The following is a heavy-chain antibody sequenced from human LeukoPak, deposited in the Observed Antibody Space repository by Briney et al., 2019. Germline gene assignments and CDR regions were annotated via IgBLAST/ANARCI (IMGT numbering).Heavy chain of an antibody. D-gene: IGHD3-9*01. J-gene: IGHJ4*02. V-gene: IGHV3-23*01. Sequence: PGGSLRLSCVASGFAFSSLSMSWVRQAPGKGLEWVSDISASADNTHYADSVKGRFIIFRDNSKNTVFLQMNSLTVEDTAVYYCATGAASSDWLSHDHWGQGTLVTVSS. CDR3: ATGAASSDWLSHDH. CDR1: GFAFSSLS. CDR2: ISASADNT.